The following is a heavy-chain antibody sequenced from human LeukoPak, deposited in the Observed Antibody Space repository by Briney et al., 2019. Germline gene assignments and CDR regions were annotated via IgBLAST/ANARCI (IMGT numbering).Heavy chain of an antibody. CDR3: ARKNYDFLSGGPKHFDY. V-gene: IGHV4-39*01. Sequence: SETLSLTCTVSGGSISSSSYYWGWIRQPPGKGLEWIGSIYYSGSTYYNPSLKSRVTISVDTSKNQFSLKVTSVTAADTAVYYCARKNYDFLSGGPKHFDYWGQGTLVTVSS. J-gene: IGHJ4*02. CDR1: GGSISSSSYY. D-gene: IGHD3-3*01. CDR2: IYYSGST.